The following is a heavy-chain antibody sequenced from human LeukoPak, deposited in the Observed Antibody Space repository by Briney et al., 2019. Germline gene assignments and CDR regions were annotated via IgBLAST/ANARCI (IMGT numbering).Heavy chain of an antibody. V-gene: IGHV4-39*01. CDR2: IIYSGNT. CDR3: VRHFHGSGYVVDR. CDR1: SGSISSTSYY. J-gene: IGHJ4*02. Sequence: SETLSLTCTAASGSISSTSYYWGWIRHPPWRGLEWIGGIIYSGNTYYNPSLKSRVTISVETTKNQFSLKLTSVTPAETAVYFCVRHFHGSGYVVDRGGQGTLVTVSS. D-gene: IGHD2-15*01.